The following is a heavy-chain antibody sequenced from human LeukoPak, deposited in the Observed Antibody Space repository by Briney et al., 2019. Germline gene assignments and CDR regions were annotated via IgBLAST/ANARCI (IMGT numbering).Heavy chain of an antibody. D-gene: IGHD6-13*01. CDR2: ISGSGGST. CDR1: GFTFSSYA. CDR3: AKGITRQLVGANWFDP. J-gene: IGHJ5*02. Sequence: GGSLRLSCAASGFTFSSYAMSWVRQAPGKGLEWVSAISGSGGSTYYADSVKGRFTISRDNSKNTLYLQMNSLRAEDTAVYYCAKGITRQLVGANWFDPWGQGTLVTVSS. V-gene: IGHV3-23*01.